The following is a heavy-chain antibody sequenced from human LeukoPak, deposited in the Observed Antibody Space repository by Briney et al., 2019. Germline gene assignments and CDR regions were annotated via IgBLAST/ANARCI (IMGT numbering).Heavy chain of an antibody. J-gene: IGHJ4*02. CDR3: AKVSSTLASAGPLAFDH. V-gene: IGHV1-69-2*01. D-gene: IGHD6-13*01. Sequence: GATVKISCKASGYIFTDYFIHWVQQAPGKGLKWMGHIDPEDGEAVYADKLQDRVTITADTSTDTVYMHLSSLRCDDTAVYFCAKVSSTLASAGPLAFDHWGQGTLITVSS. CDR1: GYIFTDYF. CDR2: IDPEDGEA.